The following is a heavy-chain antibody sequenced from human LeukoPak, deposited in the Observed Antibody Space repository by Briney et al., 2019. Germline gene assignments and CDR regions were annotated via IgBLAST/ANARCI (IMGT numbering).Heavy chain of an antibody. D-gene: IGHD5-24*01. CDR3: ARAIWGDGYNRPYFDY. CDR2: IYSGGST. CDR1: GFTFSGFA. Sequence: GGSLRLSCAASGFTFSGFAMSWVRQAPGKGLEWVSVIYSGGSTYYADSVKGRFTISRDNSKNTLYLQMNSLRAEDTAVYYCARAIWGDGYNRPYFDYWGQGTLVTVSS. V-gene: IGHV3-66*01. J-gene: IGHJ4*02.